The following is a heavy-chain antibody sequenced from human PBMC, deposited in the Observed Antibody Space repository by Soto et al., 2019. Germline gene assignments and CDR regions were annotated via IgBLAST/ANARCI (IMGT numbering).Heavy chain of an antibody. D-gene: IGHD3-3*01. Sequence: EVQLLESGGGLVQPGGSLRLSCAASGFTFSSYALNWVRQAPGKGLEWVSVISGSGDNTYYADSVKGRFTLSRDNSKNSIYLQMTSLRTEDTSVYYCAKDLVPDDFWSAYYTYSYVDVWGKGTTVTVSS. CDR2: ISGSGDNT. V-gene: IGHV3-23*01. CDR1: GFTFSSYA. CDR3: AKDLVPDDFWSAYYTYSYVDV. J-gene: IGHJ6*03.